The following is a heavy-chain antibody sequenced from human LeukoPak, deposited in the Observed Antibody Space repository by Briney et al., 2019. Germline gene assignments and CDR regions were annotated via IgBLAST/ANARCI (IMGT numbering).Heavy chain of an antibody. D-gene: IGHD2-21*01. CDR3: ARDDCGDTCYPGGY. V-gene: IGHV1-3*01. J-gene: IGHJ4*02. Sequence: ASVKVSCKASGYTVTKYVVHWVRQAPGQRPEWMGWINAGNGDTKYSQNFQDRVTITRDTSANTAYMELSSLTSEDTALYYCARDDCGDTCYPGGYWGPGTLVTVSS. CDR1: GYTVTKYV. CDR2: INAGNGDT.